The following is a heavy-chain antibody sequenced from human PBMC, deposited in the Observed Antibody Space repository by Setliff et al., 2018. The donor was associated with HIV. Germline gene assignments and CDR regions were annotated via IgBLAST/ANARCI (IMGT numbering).Heavy chain of an antibody. V-gene: IGHV4-39*01. CDR3: ARGGGTSSPIDYHYYIDV. D-gene: IGHD6-6*01. J-gene: IGHJ6*03. CDR2: IYYTGSP. Sequence: LSLTCTVSGDSISSSIYYWGWVRQPPGRGLEWIGGIYYTGSPFYNPSLKSRVTISVDTSNNQFSLKLSSVTAADTAVYYCARGGGTSSPIDYHYYIDVWGKGTTVTVSS. CDR1: GDSISSSIYY.